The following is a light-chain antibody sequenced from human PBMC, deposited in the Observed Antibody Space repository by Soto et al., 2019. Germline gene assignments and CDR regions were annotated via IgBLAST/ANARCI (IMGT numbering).Light chain of an antibody. CDR2: GAS. CDR1: QSVSSN. J-gene: IGKJ1*01. CDR3: QQYNNWPRT. V-gene: IGKV3-15*01. Sequence: EIVLTQSPGTLSLSPGERATLACRASQSVSSNLAWYQQKPGQAPRLLIYGASTRATGIPARFSGSGSGTEFTLTISSLQSEGFAVYYCQQYNNWPRTFGQGTKVDIK.